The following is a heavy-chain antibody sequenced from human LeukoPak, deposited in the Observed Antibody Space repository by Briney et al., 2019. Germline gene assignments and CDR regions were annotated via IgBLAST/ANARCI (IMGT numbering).Heavy chain of an antibody. CDR2: ISYDGSNK. CDR1: GFTFSSYG. J-gene: IGHJ4*02. CDR3: AKITDCSSTSCWGVFDY. D-gene: IGHD2-2*01. Sequence: GRSLRLSCAASGFTFSSYGMHWVRQAPGKGLEWVAVISYDGSNKYYADSVKGRFTISRDNSKNTLYLQMNSLRAEDTAVYYCAKITDCSSTSCWGVFDYWGQGTLVTVSS. V-gene: IGHV3-30*18.